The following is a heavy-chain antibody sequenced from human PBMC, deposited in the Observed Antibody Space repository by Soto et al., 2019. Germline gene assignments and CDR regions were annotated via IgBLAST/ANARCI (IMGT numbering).Heavy chain of an antibody. Sequence: PGGSLRLSCAAVGFTVSRNYMNWVRQVAGKGLEWVSVIYSSGDTYYAECRKVRFTISRDTSKNTVYLQKDNIRREDRDLYYCAGQWAGSQGFDVWGQG. CDR1: GFTVSRNY. D-gene: IGHD1-26*01. V-gene: IGHV3-66*04. CDR3: AGQWAGSQGFDV. CDR2: IYSSGDT. J-gene: IGHJ3*01.